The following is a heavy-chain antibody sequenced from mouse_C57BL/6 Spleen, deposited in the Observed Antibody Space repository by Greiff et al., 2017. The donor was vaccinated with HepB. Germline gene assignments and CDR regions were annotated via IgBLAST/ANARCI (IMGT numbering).Heavy chain of an antibody. Sequence: VQLQQSGAELVKPGASVKISCKASGYAFSSYWMNWVKQRPGKGLEWIGQIYPGDGDTNYNGKFKGKATLTADNSSSTAYMQLSSLTSEDSAVYFCARRGITTVVGDYWGQGTTLTVSS. CDR3: ARRGITTVVGDY. CDR1: GYAFSSYW. D-gene: IGHD1-1*01. CDR2: IYPGDGDT. J-gene: IGHJ2*01. V-gene: IGHV1-80*01.